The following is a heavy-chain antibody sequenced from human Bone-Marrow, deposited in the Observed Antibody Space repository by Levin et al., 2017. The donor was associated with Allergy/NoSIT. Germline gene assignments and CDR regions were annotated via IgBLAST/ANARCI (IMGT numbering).Heavy chain of an antibody. J-gene: IGHJ2*01. CDR1: GLSLRATGVS. CDR3: ALSRGAQSALWYFDL. V-gene: IGHV2-70*01. D-gene: IGHD4/OR15-4a*01. CDR2: IDWDNDT. Sequence: VSGPTLVKPTQTLTLTCTVSGLSLRATGVSVSWIRQPPGKPLEWLALIDWDNDTYYRTSLKTRLTISKDTSKNQVFLSMTDMNPVDSATYYCALSRGAQSALWYFDLWGRGTLVSVSS.